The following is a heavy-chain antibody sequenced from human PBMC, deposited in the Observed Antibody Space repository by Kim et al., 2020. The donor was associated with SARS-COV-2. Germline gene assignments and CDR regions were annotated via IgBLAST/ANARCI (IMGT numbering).Heavy chain of an antibody. D-gene: IGHD3-16*01. V-gene: IGHV4-31*02. Sequence: TYYNPSLNGRVTISVDTSKNQFSLKLSSVTAADTAVYYCARDLNGPGGLDWGQGTLVTVSS. CDR3: ARDLNGPGGLD. J-gene: IGHJ4*02. CDR2: T.